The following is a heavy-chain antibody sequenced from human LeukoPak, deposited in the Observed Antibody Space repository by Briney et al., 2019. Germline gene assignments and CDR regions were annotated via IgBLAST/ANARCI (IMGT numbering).Heavy chain of an antibody. CDR3: ARERSLLRWFDY. CDR1: GFKFDNYE. CDR2: ISGTGDDT. J-gene: IGHJ5*01. V-gene: IGHV3-23*01. D-gene: IGHD3-22*01. Sequence: GGSLRLSCAASGFKFDNYEMSWVRQAPGKGLEWVSTISGTGDDTYYADSVKGRFTISRDKFKNTVSLEMNSLRGEDTAVYYCARERSLLRWFDYWGQGTLVTVSS.